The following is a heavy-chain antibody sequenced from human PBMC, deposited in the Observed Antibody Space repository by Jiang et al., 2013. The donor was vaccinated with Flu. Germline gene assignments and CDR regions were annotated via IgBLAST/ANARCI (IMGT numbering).Heavy chain of an antibody. CDR2: FYFSGST. J-gene: IGHJ4*02. CDR3: ARAYLYQFDC. CDR1: GDSISSYY. V-gene: IGHV4-59*08. Sequence: GSGLVKPSETLSLTCTVSGDSISSYYWNWIRQPPGKGLEWIGYFYFSGSTNYNPSLKSRVTISVDTSKNQFSLKLSSVTAADTAVYYCARAYLYQFDCWGQGPWSPSPQ. D-gene: IGHD2-2*01.